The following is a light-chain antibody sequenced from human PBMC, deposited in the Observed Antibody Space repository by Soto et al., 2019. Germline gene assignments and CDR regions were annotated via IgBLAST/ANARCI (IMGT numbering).Light chain of an antibody. V-gene: IGKV1-12*01. CDR3: QQDDNWPLT. CDR1: EGLRGW. CDR2: VTS. Sequence: DIQMTQSPSSVSASVGDRVTITCRAPEGLRGWLAWYQQKPGKAPKLLICVTSSLQSGVPSRFSGSASGTDFTLTIDSLQPEDLAAYYCQQDDNWPLTFGQGTRLEIK. J-gene: IGKJ5*01.